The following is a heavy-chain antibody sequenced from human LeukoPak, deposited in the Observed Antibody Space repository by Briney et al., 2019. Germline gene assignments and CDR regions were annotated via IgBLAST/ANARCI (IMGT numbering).Heavy chain of an antibody. D-gene: IGHD5-24*01. CDR2: ITPSGGT. V-gene: IGHV1-2*02. Sequence: GASVKVSCKASGYTFTSYAIHWVRQAPGQGLEWMGWITPSGGTNYPQKFQGRGAITWDTSITTAYMDLSRLTSDDTAVYYCARDRYGDGFAHLDYWGQGALVTVSS. CDR3: ARDRYGDGFAHLDY. CDR1: GYTFTSYA. J-gene: IGHJ4*02.